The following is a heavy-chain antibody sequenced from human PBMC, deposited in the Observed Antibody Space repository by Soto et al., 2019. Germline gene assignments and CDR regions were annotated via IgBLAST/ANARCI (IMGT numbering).Heavy chain of an antibody. CDR3: AHARGYDYGFHSACYFDL. Sequence: QITLKESGPTLVKPTQTLTLTCTFSGFSLSTSGVGVGWIRQPPGKALQWLALIYWDADKRYSPSLTSRLTSTTGTSYNQVVHTMPSMDPVDTATYYFAHARGYDYGFHSACYFDLWGRGTLVNVSS. CDR1: GFSLSTSGVG. J-gene: IGHJ2*01. CDR2: IYWDADK. D-gene: IGHD4-17*01. V-gene: IGHV2-5*02.